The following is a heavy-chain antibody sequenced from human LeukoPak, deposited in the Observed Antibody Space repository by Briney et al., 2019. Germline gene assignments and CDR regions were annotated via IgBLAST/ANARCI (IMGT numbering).Heavy chain of an antibody. CDR1: GFTFSSYS. J-gene: IGHJ6*03. Sequence: PGGSLRLSCAASGFTFSSYSMNWVRQAPGKGLEWVSSISSSSSYIYYADSVKGRFTISRDNAKNSLYLQMNSLRAEDTAVYYCARYLATSYYYYYYMDVWGKGTTVAVSS. D-gene: IGHD5-12*01. V-gene: IGHV3-21*01. CDR3: ARYLATSYYYYYYMDV. CDR2: ISSSSSYI.